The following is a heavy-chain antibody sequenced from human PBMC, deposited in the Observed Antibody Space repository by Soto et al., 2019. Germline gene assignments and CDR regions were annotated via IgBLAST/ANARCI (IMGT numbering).Heavy chain of an antibody. CDR2: IYYSGST. CDR3: ARQGEDIVVVPAATSFDY. Sequence: QLQLQESGPGLVKPSETLSLTCTVSGGSISSSSYYWGWIRQPPGKGLEWIGSIYYSGSTYYNPSLKCRVTISVDTSKNQFSLKLSSVTAADTAVYYCARQGEDIVVVPAATSFDYWGQGTLVTVSS. CDR1: GGSISSSSYY. D-gene: IGHD2-2*01. V-gene: IGHV4-39*01. J-gene: IGHJ4*02.